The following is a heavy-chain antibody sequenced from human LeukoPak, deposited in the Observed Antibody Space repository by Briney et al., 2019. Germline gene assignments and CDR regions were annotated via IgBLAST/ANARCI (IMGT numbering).Heavy chain of an antibody. J-gene: IGHJ4*02. CDR1: GGSISSYY. V-gene: IGHV4-59*01. CDR3: ARGSFGVVDFGY. D-gene: IGHD3-3*01. Sequence: SETLSLTCTVSGGSISSYYWSWLRQPPGKGLVWIGYIYYSGSTNYNPSLKSRVTISVDTSKNQFSLKLSSVTAADTAVYYCARGSFGVVDFGYWGQGTLVTVSS. CDR2: IYYSGST.